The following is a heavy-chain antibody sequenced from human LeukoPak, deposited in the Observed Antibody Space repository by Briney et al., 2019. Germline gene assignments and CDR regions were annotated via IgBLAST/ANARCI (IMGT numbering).Heavy chain of an antibody. CDR2: ISNSFGNT. Sequence: PGGSLRLSCAASGFSFNNYAMSWVRQAPGKGLEWVSAISNSFGNTYYADSVKGRFTISRDNSKNTLYLQMNSLRAEDTAVYYCAKKVSGWSENFQHWGQGTLVTVSS. D-gene: IGHD6-19*01. CDR3: AKKVSGWSENFQH. J-gene: IGHJ1*01. CDR1: GFSFNNYA. V-gene: IGHV3-23*01.